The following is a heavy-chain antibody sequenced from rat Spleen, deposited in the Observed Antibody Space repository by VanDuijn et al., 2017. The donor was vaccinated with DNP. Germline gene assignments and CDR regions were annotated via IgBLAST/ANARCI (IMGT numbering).Heavy chain of an antibody. CDR3: ATLITFMSG. J-gene: IGHJ4*01. CDR2: IIYDGNRT. CDR1: GFTFSDYN. V-gene: IGHV5S10*01. Sequence: EVQLVESGGGLVQPGRSLKLSCAASGFTFSDYNMAWVRQAPKKGLEWVATIIYDGNRTYYRDSVKGRFTISRDNAKSTLYLQMDSLRSEDTATYYCATLITFMSGWSQGTSVTVSS. D-gene: IGHD1-1*01.